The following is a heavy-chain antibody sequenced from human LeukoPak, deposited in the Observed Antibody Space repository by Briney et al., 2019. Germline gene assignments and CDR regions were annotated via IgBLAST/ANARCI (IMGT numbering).Heavy chain of an antibody. CDR1: GFTFSSYA. J-gene: IGHJ4*02. Sequence: GGSLRLSCVVSGFTFSSYAMHWVRQAPGKGLEWVAVISYDGSNKYYADSVKSRFTICRDNSKNTLYLQINTLRAEDTAVYYCARARSGWYLGQFDYWGQGTLVTVSS. V-gene: IGHV3-30*04. CDR2: ISYDGSNK. D-gene: IGHD6-19*01. CDR3: ARARSGWYLGQFDY.